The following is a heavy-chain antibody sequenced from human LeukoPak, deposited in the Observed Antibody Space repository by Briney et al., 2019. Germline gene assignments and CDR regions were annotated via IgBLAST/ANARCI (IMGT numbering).Heavy chain of an antibody. J-gene: IGHJ4*02. CDR1: GFTFSSYT. CDR2: ISSSATYI. CDR3: ATWDDYGDFVAFEY. D-gene: IGHD4-17*01. V-gene: IGHV3-21*01. Sequence: GGSLRLSCGGSGFTFSSYTMNWVRQAPGKELEWVASISSSATYIYYADSVRGRFTISRDDAKKSVFLHMNSLRAEDTAVYFCATWDDYGDFVAFEYWGQGTLVTVSS.